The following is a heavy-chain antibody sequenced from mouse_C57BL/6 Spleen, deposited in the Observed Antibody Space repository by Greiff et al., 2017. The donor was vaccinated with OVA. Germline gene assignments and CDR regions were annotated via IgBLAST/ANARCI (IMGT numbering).Heavy chain of an antibody. CDR3: TAMVRYFDV. V-gene: IGHV6-3*01. J-gene: IGHJ1*03. CDR2: IRLKSDNYAT. CDR1: GFTFSNYW. D-gene: IGHD2-2*01. Sequence: EVKVVESGGGLVQPGGSMKLSCVASGFTFSNYWMNWVRQSPEKGLEWVAQIRLKSDNYATHYAESVKGRFTISRDDSKSSVYLQMNNLRAEDTGIYYCTAMVRYFDVWGTGTTVTVSS.